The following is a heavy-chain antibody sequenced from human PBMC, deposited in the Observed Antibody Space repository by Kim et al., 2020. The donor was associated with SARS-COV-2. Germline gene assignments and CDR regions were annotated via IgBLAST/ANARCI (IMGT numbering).Heavy chain of an antibody. V-gene: IGHV4-34*01. Sequence: SETLSLTCAVYGGSFSGYYWSWIRQPPGKGLEWIGEINHSGSTNYNPSLKSRVTISVDTSKNQFSLKLSSVTAADTAVYYCASSGFGGVIVPADYWGQGTLVTVSS. J-gene: IGHJ4*02. CDR2: INHSGST. CDR1: GGSFSGYY. CDR3: ASSGFGGVIVPADY. D-gene: IGHD3-16*02.